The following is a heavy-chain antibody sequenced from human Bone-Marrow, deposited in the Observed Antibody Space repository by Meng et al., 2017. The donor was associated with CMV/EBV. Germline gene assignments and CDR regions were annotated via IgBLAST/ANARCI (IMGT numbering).Heavy chain of an antibody. D-gene: IGHD6-19*01. CDR2: ISYDGTYK. V-gene: IGHV3-30*04. J-gene: IGHJ5*02. CDR1: GFTFSSYA. Sequence: GESLKISCAASGFTFSSYAMHWVRQAPGKGLEWVAVISYDGTYKYYADSVKGRFTISRDNAKNSLYLQMNSLRAEDTAVYYCARSPSPGIAVGPWGQGTLVTVSS. CDR3: ARSPSPGIAVGP.